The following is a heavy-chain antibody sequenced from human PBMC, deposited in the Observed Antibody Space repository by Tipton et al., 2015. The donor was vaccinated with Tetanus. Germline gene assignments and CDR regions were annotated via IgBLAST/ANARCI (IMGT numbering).Heavy chain of an antibody. CDR3: ARHMAEHDTRYFDL. CDR1: GGSISSGDYS. J-gene: IGHJ3*01. CDR2: IYDSGST. Sequence: TLSLTCAVSGGSISSGDYSWSWIRQPPGKGLEWIGYIYDSGSTYYNPSLKSRVTISEDRSKNEISLRLRSVTAADTALYFCARHMAEHDTRYFDLWGQGTKVTVSS. V-gene: IGHV4-30-2*01. D-gene: IGHD3-16*02.